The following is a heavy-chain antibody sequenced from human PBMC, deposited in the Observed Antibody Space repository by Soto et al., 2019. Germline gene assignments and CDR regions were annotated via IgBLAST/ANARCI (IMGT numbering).Heavy chain of an antibody. CDR2: INPSGGST. CDR1: GYTXSSYY. J-gene: IGHJ5*02. CDR3: VRDNWFDP. V-gene: IGHV1-46*03. Sequence: SXKVSCKASGYTXSSYYMDWVRQAPGQGLEWIGIINPSGGSTSYAQKFQGRVTMSSDTSTSTVYMDMSSLRSEDTAVYYFVRDNWFDPWGQGTLGPVSS.